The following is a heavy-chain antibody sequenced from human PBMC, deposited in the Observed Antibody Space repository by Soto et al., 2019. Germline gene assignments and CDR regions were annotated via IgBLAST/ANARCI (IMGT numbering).Heavy chain of an antibody. V-gene: IGHV6-1*01. D-gene: IGHD3-22*01. Sequence: PSQTLSLTCAISGDSVSRTSAAWNWIRQSPSRTLEWLGRTYYRSKWYNDYAVSVKSRITINPDTSKNQFSLQLNSVTPEDTAVYYCAREGYDSSGYYRSHVYYYGMDVWGQGTTVTVSS. CDR2: TYYRSKWYN. CDR3: AREGYDSSGYYRSHVYYYGMDV. J-gene: IGHJ6*02. CDR1: GDSVSRTSAA.